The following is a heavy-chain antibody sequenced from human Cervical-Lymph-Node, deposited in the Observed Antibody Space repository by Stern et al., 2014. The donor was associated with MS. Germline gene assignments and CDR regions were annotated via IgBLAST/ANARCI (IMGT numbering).Heavy chain of an antibody. CDR2: INWSSGKI. J-gene: IGHJ6*02. D-gene: IGHD2-15*01. CDR1: GFRFDDYA. V-gene: IGHV3-9*01. Sequence: EVQLVESGGDLVQPGRSLRLSCAASGFRFDDYAMYWVRQAPGKGLEWVSGINWSSGKIGYADSVKGRFTISRDNAKHSLFLPMNSLRSEDTASYYCARAIGFCSGGNCEPYYYYGIDVWGQGTRVTVSS. CDR3: ARAIGFCSGGNCEPYYYYGIDV.